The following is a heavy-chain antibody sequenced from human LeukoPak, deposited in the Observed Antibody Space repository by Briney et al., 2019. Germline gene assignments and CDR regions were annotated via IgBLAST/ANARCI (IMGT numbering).Heavy chain of an antibody. CDR1: GFTFDDYA. Sequence: PGRSLRLSCAASGFTFDDYAMHWVRQAPGKGLEWVSGISWNSGSIGYADSVKGRFTISRDSSKNTLFLQMNRLRPEDAAVYYCAKAPVTTCRGAYCYPFDYWGQGTLVTVSS. D-gene: IGHD2-21*01. CDR2: ISWNSGSI. J-gene: IGHJ4*02. CDR3: AKAPVTTCRGAYCYPFDY. V-gene: IGHV3-9*01.